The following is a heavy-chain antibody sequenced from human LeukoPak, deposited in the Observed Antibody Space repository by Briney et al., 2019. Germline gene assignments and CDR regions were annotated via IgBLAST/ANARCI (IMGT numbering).Heavy chain of an antibody. CDR2: INHSGST. J-gene: IGHJ3*02. CDR3: ARGGADTQKRITMVRALDI. CDR1: GGSFSGYY. Sequence: SETLSLTCAVYGGSFSGYYWSWIRQPPGKGLEWIGEINHSGSTNYNPSLTSRVTISVDTSKNQFSLKLSSVTAADTAVYYCARGGADTQKRITMVRALDIWGQGTMVTVSS. V-gene: IGHV4-34*01. D-gene: IGHD3-10*01.